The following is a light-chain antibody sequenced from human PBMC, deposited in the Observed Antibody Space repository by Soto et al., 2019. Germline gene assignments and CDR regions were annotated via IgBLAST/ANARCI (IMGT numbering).Light chain of an antibody. Sequence: QSVLTQPRSVSGSPGQSVTISCTGTSSDVGGYNYVSWYQQHPGKAPKLLIYGDNKRPSGIPDRFSGSKSGTSATLGITGFQTGDEADYYCGSWDSSLSAYVFGTGTKVTVL. CDR2: GDN. CDR1: SSDVGGYNY. V-gene: IGLV1-51*01. J-gene: IGLJ1*01. CDR3: GSWDSSLSAYV.